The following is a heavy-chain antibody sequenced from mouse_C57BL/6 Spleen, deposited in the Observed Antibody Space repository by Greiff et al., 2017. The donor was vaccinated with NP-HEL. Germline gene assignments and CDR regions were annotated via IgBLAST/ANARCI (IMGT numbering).Heavy chain of an antibody. CDR3: ARGLGRGYFDY. J-gene: IGHJ2*01. Sequence: QVQLQQSGAELARPGASVKMSCKASGYTFTSYTMHWVKQRPGQGLEWIGYINPSSGYTKYNQKFKDKATLTADKSSSTAYMQLSSLTSEDSAVYYCARGLGRGYFDYWGQGTTRTVSS. CDR2: INPSSGYT. D-gene: IGHD4-1*01. V-gene: IGHV1-4*01. CDR1: GYTFTSYT.